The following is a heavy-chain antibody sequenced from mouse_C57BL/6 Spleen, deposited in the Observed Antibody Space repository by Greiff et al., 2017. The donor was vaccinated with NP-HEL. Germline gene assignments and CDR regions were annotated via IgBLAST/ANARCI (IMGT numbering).Heavy chain of an antibody. Sequence: QVQLKQPGAELVKPGASVKLSCKASGYTFTSYWMQWVKQRPGQGLEWIGEIDPSDSYTNYNQKFKGKATLTVDTSSSTAYMQLSSLTSEDSAVYYCVRSGSGYDYWGQGTTLTVSS. CDR2: IDPSDSYT. J-gene: IGHJ2*01. CDR3: VRSGSGYDY. D-gene: IGHD3-2*02. V-gene: IGHV1-50*01. CDR1: GYTFTSYW.